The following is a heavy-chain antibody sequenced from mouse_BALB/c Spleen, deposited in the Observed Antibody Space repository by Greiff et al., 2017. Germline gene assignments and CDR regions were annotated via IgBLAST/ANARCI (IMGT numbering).Heavy chain of an antibody. CDR1: GFTFSSYA. D-gene: IGHD2-14*01. V-gene: IGHV5-6-5*01. CDR2: ISSGGST. CDR3: ARTGYRYDVLYFDY. Sequence: EVKVEESGGGLVKPGGSLKLSCAASGFTFSSYAMSWVRQTPEKRLEWVASISSGGSTYYPDSVKGRFTISRDNARNILYLQMSSLRSEDTAMYYCARTGYRYDVLYFDYWGQGTTLTVSS. J-gene: IGHJ2*01.